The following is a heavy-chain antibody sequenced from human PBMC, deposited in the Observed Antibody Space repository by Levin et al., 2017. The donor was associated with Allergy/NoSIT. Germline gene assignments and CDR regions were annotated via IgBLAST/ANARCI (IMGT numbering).Heavy chain of an antibody. D-gene: IGHD1-26*01. Sequence: SETLSLTCTVSGASISTYYWSWIRQPPGKGLEWIGFINYSGSTNYNPSLKSRVTISIDTSKNQFSLKLTSVTAADTAVYYCARVWWADSGSRNWFDPWGQGTLVTVSS. CDR2: INYSGST. CDR1: GASISTYY. CDR3: ARVWWADSGSRNWFDP. V-gene: IGHV4-59*01. J-gene: IGHJ5*02.